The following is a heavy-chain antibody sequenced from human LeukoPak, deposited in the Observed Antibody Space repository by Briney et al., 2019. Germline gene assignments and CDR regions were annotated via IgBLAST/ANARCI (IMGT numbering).Heavy chain of an antibody. CDR2: IDPGDSTT. D-gene: IGHD5-18*01. Sequence: GESLKISCKASGYSISNYWIGWVRQMPGKGLEWMGIIDPGDSTTRYSPSLQGQVTISADKSINTASLQWSSLRASDSAIYYCARLGYSHGQGDYWGQGTLVTVYS. J-gene: IGHJ4*02. CDR3: ARLGYSHGQGDY. CDR1: GYSISNYW. V-gene: IGHV5-51*01.